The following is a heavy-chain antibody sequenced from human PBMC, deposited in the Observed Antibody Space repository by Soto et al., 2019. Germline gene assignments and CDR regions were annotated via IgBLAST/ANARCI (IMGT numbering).Heavy chain of an antibody. V-gene: IGHV4-34*01. CDR3: ARGGYYDSSGYYYYFDY. D-gene: IGHD3-22*01. Sequence: SETLSLTCAVYGGSFSGYYWSWIRQPPGKGLEWIGEINHSGSTNYNPSLKSRVTISVDTSKNQFSLKLSSVTAADTAVYYCARGGYYDSSGYYYYFDYWGQGTLVTVSS. J-gene: IGHJ4*02. CDR1: GGSFSGYY. CDR2: INHSGST.